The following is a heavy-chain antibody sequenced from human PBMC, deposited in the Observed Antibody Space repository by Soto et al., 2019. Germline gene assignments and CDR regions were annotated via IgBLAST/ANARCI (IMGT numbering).Heavy chain of an antibody. Sequence: LSLTCTVSNASVNSGYYYWSWIRQPPGKGLEWIAYFYYGGATSYNPSLRSRVSISVDTSKSQFSLNIRSLTAADTAIYYRAGAYTSSYYPAIYYYGLDVWGQGTTVTVSS. V-gene: IGHV4-61*01. J-gene: IGHJ6*02. D-gene: IGHD2-2*01. CDR3: AGAYTSSYYPAIYYYGLDV. CDR2: FYYGGAT. CDR1: NASVNSGYYY.